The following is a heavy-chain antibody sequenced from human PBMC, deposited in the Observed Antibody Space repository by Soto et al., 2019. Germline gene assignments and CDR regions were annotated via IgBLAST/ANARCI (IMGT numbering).Heavy chain of an antibody. CDR3: ARGEGRGPFDI. CDR2: SHNSGST. V-gene: IGHV4-30-4*01. J-gene: IGHJ3*02. D-gene: IGHD3-10*01. Sequence: QQQLQESGPGLVKPSQTLSLTCTVSGVSMTSHNYYWSWIRQPPGKGLEWIGYSHNSGSTYYNPYLNSRLTTSADMSKNPFYLRLNSVTAADTDLYFGARGEGRGPFDIWGQGTKVTVSS. CDR1: GVSMTSHNYY.